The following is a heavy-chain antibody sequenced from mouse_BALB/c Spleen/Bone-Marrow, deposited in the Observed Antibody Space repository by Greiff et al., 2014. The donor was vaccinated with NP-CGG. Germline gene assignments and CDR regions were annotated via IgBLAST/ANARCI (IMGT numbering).Heavy chain of an antibody. V-gene: IGHV14-3*02. CDR2: IDPANGNT. CDR1: GFNIKDTY. J-gene: IGHJ3*01. Sequence: VQLQQSGAELVKPGASVQLSCTASGFNIKDTYMHWVKPRPEPGLEWIGRIDPANGNTKYDPKFQGKATITADTSSNPAYLQLSSLTSEDTAVYYGARNGNYGAWFAYWGQGTLVTVSA. D-gene: IGHD2-1*01. CDR3: ARNGNYGAWFAY.